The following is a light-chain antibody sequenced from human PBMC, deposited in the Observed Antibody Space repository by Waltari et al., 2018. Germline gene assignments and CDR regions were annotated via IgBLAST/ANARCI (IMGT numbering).Light chain of an antibody. CDR3: QQRISWPLT. Sequence: EVVLTQSPATLSLSLGDRATLSCRASQYLRDHLAWYQQTPGQAHRPLIYDASTRAPGIPARFSGSGSGTDFTLTISSLEPDDFAVYYCQQRISWPLTFGHGTRVENK. J-gene: IGKJ5*01. CDR2: DAS. V-gene: IGKV3-11*01. CDR1: QYLRDH.